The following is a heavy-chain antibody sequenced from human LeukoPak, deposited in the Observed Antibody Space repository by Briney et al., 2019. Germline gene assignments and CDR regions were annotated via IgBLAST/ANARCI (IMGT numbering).Heavy chain of an antibody. D-gene: IGHD5/OR15-5a*01. CDR1: GYTFTGYY. Sequence: GASVKVSCMDSGYTFTGYYMHGVRQAPGQGLEWMGWINPNSGGTNYAQKFQGRVTMTRDTSISTAYMELSRLRSDDTAVYYCAKVVYRHYYMDVWGKGTTATVSS. V-gene: IGHV1-2*02. CDR2: INPNSGGT. CDR3: AKVVYRHYYMDV. J-gene: IGHJ6*03.